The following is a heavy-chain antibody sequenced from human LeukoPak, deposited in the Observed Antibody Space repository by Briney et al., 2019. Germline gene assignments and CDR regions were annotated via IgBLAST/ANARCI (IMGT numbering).Heavy chain of an antibody. CDR2: VRGSGSDT. CDR3: AKDDGGYSYGWGAFDI. V-gene: IGHV3-23*01. CDR1: GFTFSTYA. Sequence: QSGGSLRLSCAASGFTFSTYAMSWVRQAPGKGLEWVSAVRGSGSDTYYADSVKGRFTISRDNSKNTLYLQMNSLRAEDTAVYYCAKDDGGYSYGWGAFDIWGQGTMVTVSS. D-gene: IGHD5-18*01. J-gene: IGHJ3*02.